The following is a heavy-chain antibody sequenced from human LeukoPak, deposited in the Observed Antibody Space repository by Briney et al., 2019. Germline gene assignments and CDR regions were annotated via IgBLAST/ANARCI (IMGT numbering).Heavy chain of an antibody. D-gene: IGHD2-2*01. CDR1: GGSFSTYG. J-gene: IGHJ6*03. CDR2: ISAYNGNT. V-gene: IGHV1-18*01. CDR3: AREVRYCSSTSCQNYYYYMDV. Sequence: ASVKVSCKASGGSFSTYGITWVRQAPGQGLEWMGWISAYNGNTNYAQKLQGRVTMTTDTSTSTAYMELRSLRSDDTAVYYCAREVRYCSSTSCQNYYYYMDVWGKGTTVTVSS.